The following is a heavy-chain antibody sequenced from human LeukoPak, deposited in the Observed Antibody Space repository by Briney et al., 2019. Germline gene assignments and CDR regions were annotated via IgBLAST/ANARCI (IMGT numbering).Heavy chain of an antibody. D-gene: IGHD2-15*01. J-gene: IGHJ3*01. CDR1: GFTFSGYW. CDR2: IKQDGSVK. Sequence: GGSLRLSCAASGFTFSGYWMIWVRLAPGKGLECVANIKQDGSVKYYVDSVSGRFTISRDNAKNLLYLQMNSLRDEDTAVYYCVRDSGGYSSFWYDAFDVWGRGTKVTVSS. CDR3: VRDSGGYSSFWYDAFDV. V-gene: IGHV3-7*01.